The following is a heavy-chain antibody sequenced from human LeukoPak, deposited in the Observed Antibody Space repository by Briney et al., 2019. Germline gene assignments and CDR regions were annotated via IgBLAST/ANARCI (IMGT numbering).Heavy chain of an antibody. D-gene: IGHD3-10*02. Sequence: GGSLRLSCTASGFSFSAYWMSWVRQAPGKGLEWVANIKQDGSETYYVDSVKGRFTISRDNAKNSLFLQMNSLRVEDTAVYYCARLPYVHYMDVWGKGTTVTVSS. J-gene: IGHJ6*03. CDR1: GFSFSAYW. V-gene: IGHV3-7*01. CDR2: IKQDGSET. CDR3: ARLPYVHYMDV.